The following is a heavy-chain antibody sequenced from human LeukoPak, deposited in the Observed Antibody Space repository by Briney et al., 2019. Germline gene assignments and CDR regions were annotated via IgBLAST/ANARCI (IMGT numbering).Heavy chain of an antibody. D-gene: IGHD3-22*01. CDR1: GASVSSGSYY. Sequence: SETLSLTCNVSGASVSSGSYYWSWIRQPPGKELEWIGYIYYSGSTSYNPSLKSRVTISVDTSKNQFSLKLSSVTAADTAVYYCARGLRITMIVVVITTHAFDIWGQGTMVTVSS. CDR2: IYYSGST. J-gene: IGHJ3*02. CDR3: ARGLRITMIVVVITTHAFDI. V-gene: IGHV4-61*01.